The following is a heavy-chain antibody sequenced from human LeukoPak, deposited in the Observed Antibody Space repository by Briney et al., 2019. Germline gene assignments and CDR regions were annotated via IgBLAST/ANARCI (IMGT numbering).Heavy chain of an antibody. Sequence: PSETLSLTCTVSGGSISSSSYYWGWIRPPPGKGMEWIGSIYYSGSTYYNSSLKSRITISVDTSKNQFCLKLTSVTAADTAVYYCASDRSGLSFCFWGQGTLVTVSS. J-gene: IGHJ4*02. D-gene: IGHD3-22*01. CDR3: ASDRSGLSFCF. CDR1: GGSISSSSYY. V-gene: IGHV4-39*01. CDR2: IYYSGST.